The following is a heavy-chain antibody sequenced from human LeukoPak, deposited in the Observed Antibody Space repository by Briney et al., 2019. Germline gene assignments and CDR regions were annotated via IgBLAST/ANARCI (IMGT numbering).Heavy chain of an antibody. CDR3: ARVPQWLVQDWYFDL. CDR2: INHTGST. V-gene: IGHV4-34*01. Sequence: SETLSLTCVVYGGSFSGYYWSWIRQPPGKGLEWIGEINHTGSTNYNPSLKSRVTISVDTSKNQFSLKLSSVTAADTAVYYCARVPQWLVQDWYFDLWGRGTLVTVSS. J-gene: IGHJ2*01. D-gene: IGHD6-19*01. CDR1: GGSFSGYY.